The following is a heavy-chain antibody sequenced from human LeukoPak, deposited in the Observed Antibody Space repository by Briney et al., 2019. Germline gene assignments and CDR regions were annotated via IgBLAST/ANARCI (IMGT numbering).Heavy chain of an antibody. D-gene: IGHD6-19*01. CDR3: ARETHTYPHSSGWYVSYHYYMDV. CDR2: ISAYNGNT. Sequence: GASVKVSCKASGYTFTSYGISWVRQAPGQGLEWMGWISAYNGNTNYAQKLQGRVTMTTDTSTSTAYMELRSLRSDDTAVYYCARETHTYPHSSGWYVSYHYYMDVWGKGTTVTVSS. CDR1: GYTFTSYG. J-gene: IGHJ6*03. V-gene: IGHV1-18*01.